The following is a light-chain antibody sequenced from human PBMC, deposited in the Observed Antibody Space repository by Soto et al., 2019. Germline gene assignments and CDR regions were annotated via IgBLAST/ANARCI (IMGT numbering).Light chain of an antibody. CDR1: QSVSSSY. CDR3: QQYGSPIT. J-gene: IGKJ5*01. Sequence: EIVLTQSPGTLSLSPGERATLSCRASQSVSSSYLARYQQKPGQAPRLLIYGASSRATGIPDRFSGSGSGTDFTLIISRLEPEDFAVYYCQQYGSPITFGQGTRLEIK. V-gene: IGKV3-20*01. CDR2: GAS.